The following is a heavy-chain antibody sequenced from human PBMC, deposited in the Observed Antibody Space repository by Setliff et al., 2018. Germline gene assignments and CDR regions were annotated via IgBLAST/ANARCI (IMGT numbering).Heavy chain of an antibody. CDR2: IYYSGST. Sequence: SETLSLTCTVSGGSISSHYWSWIRQPPGKGLEWIGSIYYSGSTNHNPSLKSRVTISVDTSKNQFSLKLSSVTAADTAVYYCAREVNIQNIVVVPAATSDPWGQGTLVTVSS. CDR3: AREVNIQNIVVVPAATSDP. J-gene: IGHJ5*02. CDR1: GGSISSHY. V-gene: IGHV4-59*11. D-gene: IGHD2-2*01.